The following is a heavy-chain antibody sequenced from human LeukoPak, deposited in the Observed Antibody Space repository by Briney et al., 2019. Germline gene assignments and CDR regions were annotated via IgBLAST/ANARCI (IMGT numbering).Heavy chain of an antibody. V-gene: IGHV4-59*01. D-gene: IGHD2-21*02. CDR3: ARWGESGDYPVHAFDI. J-gene: IGHJ3*02. CDR2: THNSGAA. Sequence: SETLSLTCTVSGVSLTNYSWKWMRQSPGKGLEWIGYTHNSGAANYNPTLSSRVTMSVDTSKSQFSLKLSSVSAADTAIYYCARWGESGDYPVHAFDIWGQGTTVTVSS. CDR1: GVSLTNYS.